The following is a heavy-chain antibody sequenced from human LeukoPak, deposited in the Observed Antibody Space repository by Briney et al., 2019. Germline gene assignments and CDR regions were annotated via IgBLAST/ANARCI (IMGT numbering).Heavy chain of an antibody. J-gene: IGHJ4*02. Sequence: GGSLRLSCAASGFTFSSYWMTWVRQAPGKGLEWVASIKQDGSEKYYVDSVRGRFTISRDNAKNSLYLQMNSLRAEDTAVYYCARASDSSRSHPFDYWGQGTLVTVSS. V-gene: IGHV3-7*01. CDR1: GFTFSSYW. CDR2: IKQDGSEK. D-gene: IGHD3-22*01. CDR3: ARASDSSRSHPFDY.